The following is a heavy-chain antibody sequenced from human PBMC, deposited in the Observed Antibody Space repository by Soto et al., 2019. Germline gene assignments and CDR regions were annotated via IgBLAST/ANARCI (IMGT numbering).Heavy chain of an antibody. CDR3: ARGGQDFWGGPMDD. Sequence: SETLSLTCTVSGGSISNYFCNWVRQPAGKGLEWIGRIDNSGSTNYKPSLKSRITMSADTSRNQFSLKLNSVTAADTAVYYCARGGQDFWGGPMDDWGQGALVTVSS. D-gene: IGHD3-3*01. J-gene: IGHJ4*02. CDR1: GGSISNYF. CDR2: IDNSGST. V-gene: IGHV4-4*07.